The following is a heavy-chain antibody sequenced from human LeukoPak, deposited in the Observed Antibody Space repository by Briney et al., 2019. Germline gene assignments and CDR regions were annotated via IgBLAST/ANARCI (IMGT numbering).Heavy chain of an antibody. V-gene: IGHV3-21*01. D-gene: IGHD1-14*01. CDR1: GFTFSGSA. CDR3: VRGDNRDY. J-gene: IGHJ4*02. Sequence: GGSLRLSCAASGFTFSGSAMTWVRQAPGKGLEWISSIGKTSRDMYYADSVRGRFTISRDNAKNSLFLLMNSLRVEDTSVYYCVRGDNRDYWGQGTLVTVSS. CDR2: IGKTSRDM.